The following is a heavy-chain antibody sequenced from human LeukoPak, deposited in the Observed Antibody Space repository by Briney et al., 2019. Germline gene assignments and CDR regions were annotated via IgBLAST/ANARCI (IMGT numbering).Heavy chain of an antibody. V-gene: IGHV4-59*08. CDR1: GGSISSYS. J-gene: IGHJ2*01. D-gene: IGHD3-22*01. Sequence: SETLSLTCTVSGGSISSYSWSWIRQPPGKGLEWIGYIYYSGSTNYNPSLKSRVTMTVDTSKNQFSLKLSSVTAADTAVYYCARVKGTYYYDSSGYWYFDLWGRGTLVTVSS. CDR3: ARVKGTYYYDSSGYWYFDL. CDR2: IYYSGST.